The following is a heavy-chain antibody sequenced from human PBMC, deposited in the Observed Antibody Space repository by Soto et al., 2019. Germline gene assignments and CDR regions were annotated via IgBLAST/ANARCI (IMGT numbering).Heavy chain of an antibody. CDR2: IIPIFGTA. D-gene: IGHD6-19*01. CDR1: GGTFSSYA. V-gene: IGHV1-69*13. Sequence: GASVKVSCKASGGTFSSYAISWVRQAPGQGLEWMGGIIPIFGTANYAQKFQGRVTITADESTSTAYMELSSLRSEDTAVYYCARDGIGVVAGTGRYYFDYWGQGTLVTVSS. CDR3: ARDGIGVVAGTGRYYFDY. J-gene: IGHJ4*02.